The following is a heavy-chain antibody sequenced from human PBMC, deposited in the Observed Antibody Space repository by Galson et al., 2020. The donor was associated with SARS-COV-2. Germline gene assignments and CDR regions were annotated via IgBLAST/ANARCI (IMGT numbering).Heavy chain of an antibody. J-gene: IGHJ4*02. CDR3: AREENFFLVVTATRMCYFDY. D-gene: IGHD2-21*02. Sequence: SQNHCLTCAVYGGSNKGYYWSWIRQPPGKGQEWIGEINSRGRTNYNPHLKRRVTISVDTSKNHFSLKLSSVTAADTSVYYCAREENFFLVVTATRMCYFDYWGRGTLATVSS. CDR2: INSRGRT. V-gene: IGHV4-34*01. CDR1: GGSNKGYY.